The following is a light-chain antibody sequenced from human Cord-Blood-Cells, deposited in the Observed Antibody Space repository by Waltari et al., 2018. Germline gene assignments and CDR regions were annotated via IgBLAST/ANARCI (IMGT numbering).Light chain of an antibody. CDR2: DVS. CDR1: ISDVGASNC. CDR3: CSYAGSYTWV. V-gene: IGLV2-11*01. Sequence: QFALVPPRTLPGQPGLPVTIVCSRSISDVGASNCVCWYQQHPGKAPKLMIYDVSKRPSGVPDRYSGSRSGNTASLTISGLQAEDEADYYCCSYAGSYTWVFGGGTKLTVL. J-gene: IGLJ3*02.